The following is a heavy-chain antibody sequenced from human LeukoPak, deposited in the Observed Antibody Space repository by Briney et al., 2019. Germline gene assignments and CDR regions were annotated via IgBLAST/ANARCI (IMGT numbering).Heavy chain of an antibody. CDR1: GHTFTGYY. CDR2: INPNSGGT. V-gene: IGHV1-2*02. J-gene: IGHJ6*02. CDR3: ARSRATPKGIAVAGPYYYYYGMDV. Sequence: GASVKVSCKASGHTFTGYYMHWVRQAPGQGLEWMGWINPNSGGTNYAQKFQGRVTMTRDTSISTAYMELSRLRSDATAVYYCARSRATPKGIAVAGPYYYYYGMDVWGQGTTVTVSS. D-gene: IGHD6-19*01.